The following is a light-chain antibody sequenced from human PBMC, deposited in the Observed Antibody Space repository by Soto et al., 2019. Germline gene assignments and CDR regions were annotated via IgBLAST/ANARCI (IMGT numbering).Light chain of an antibody. V-gene: IGKV3-11*01. J-gene: IGKJ5*01. CDR2: DAY. CDR3: QQRHMWPIT. CDR1: QSFRGL. Sequence: EVVLTQSPVPLSLSPGERATLSCRASQSFRGLLAWYQQKPGKAPRLLIYDAYNRATGIPPRFSGSGSGTDFTLTISSLEPEDSAVYYCQQRHMWPITFGQGTRLEIK.